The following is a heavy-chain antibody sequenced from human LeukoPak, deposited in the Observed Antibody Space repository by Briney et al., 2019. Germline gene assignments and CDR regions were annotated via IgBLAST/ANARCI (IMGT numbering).Heavy chain of an antibody. CDR1: GGSISSYY. Sequence: SVTLSLTCTVSGGSISSYYWSWLRQPPGKGLEWIGYIYYSGSSNYNPPLNSRVTISEATSKNQFSLKRSPVTAAATAVYYLARKVHYDILTGYPTGHFHYWGEGTRVSVFS. J-gene: IGHJ4*02. V-gene: IGHV4-59*08. CDR2: IYYSGSS. CDR3: ARKVHYDILTGYPTGHFHY. D-gene: IGHD3-9*01.